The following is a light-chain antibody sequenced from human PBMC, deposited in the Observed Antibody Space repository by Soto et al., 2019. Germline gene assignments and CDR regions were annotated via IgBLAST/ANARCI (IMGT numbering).Light chain of an antibody. CDR1: ENVRSK. CDR2: GVS. Sequence: EVVMTQSPATLSVSTGQRATLSCRASENVRSKLAWYQHKPGQAPRLLIFGVSTRATGIPARFSGSGSGREFTLTLSGMQSEDFAVYYCQQYNNGPPWTFGQGTKVEIK. V-gene: IGKV3-15*01. CDR3: QQYNNGPPWT. J-gene: IGKJ1*01.